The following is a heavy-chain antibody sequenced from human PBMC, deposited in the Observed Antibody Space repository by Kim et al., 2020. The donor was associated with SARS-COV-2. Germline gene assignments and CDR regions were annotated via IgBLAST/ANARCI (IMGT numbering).Heavy chain of an antibody. J-gene: IGHJ6*02. Sequence: ASVKVSCKASGYTFTSYAMNWVRQAPGQGLEWMGWINTNTGNPTYAQGFTGRFVFSLDTSVSTAYLQISSLKAEDTAVYYCARDGEFGIFGVVIIGYYYYGMDVWGQGTTVTVS. CDR3: ARDGEFGIFGVVIIGYYYYGMDV. CDR1: GYTFTSYA. V-gene: IGHV7-4-1*02. D-gene: IGHD3-3*01. CDR2: INTNTGNP.